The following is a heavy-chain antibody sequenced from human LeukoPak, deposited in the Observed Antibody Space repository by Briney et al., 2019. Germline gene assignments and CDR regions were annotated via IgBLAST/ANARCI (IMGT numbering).Heavy chain of an antibody. D-gene: IGHD4-23*01. CDR1: GGSFTSYY. CDR2: IYYSGST. Sequence: PSETLSLTCTVSGGSFTSYYWTWIRQPPGKGLEWIGYIYYSGSTNYNPSLKSRVTISVDTSKNQFSPKLSSVTAADTAVYYCARQGRGYGGNSDYWGQGTLVTVSS. V-gene: IGHV4-59*08. J-gene: IGHJ4*02. CDR3: ARQGRGYGGNSDY.